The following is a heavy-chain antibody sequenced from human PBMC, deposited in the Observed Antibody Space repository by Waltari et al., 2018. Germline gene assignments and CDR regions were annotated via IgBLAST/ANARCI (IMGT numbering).Heavy chain of an antibody. D-gene: IGHD3-16*02. CDR3: AKDRGVMITFGGVIVRSYFDY. J-gene: IGHJ4*02. Sequence: EVQLLESGGGLVQPGGSLRLSCAASGFTFSSYAMSWVRQAPGKGLEWVSAISGSGGSTYYADSVKGRFTISRDNSKNTLYLQMNSLRAEDTAVYYCAKDRGVMITFGGVIVRSYFDYWGQGTLVTVS. V-gene: IGHV3-23*01. CDR2: ISGSGGST. CDR1: GFTFSSYA.